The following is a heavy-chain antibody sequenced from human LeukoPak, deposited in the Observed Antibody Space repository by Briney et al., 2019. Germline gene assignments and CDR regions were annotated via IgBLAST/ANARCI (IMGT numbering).Heavy chain of an antibody. CDR3: ANARSNYFDY. CDR2: INGSGGRT. V-gene: IGHV3-23*01. Sequence: GGSLRLSCAVSGFTFSTYVMSWVRQAPGKGLEWVSTINGSGGRTYYADSVKGRFTISRDNPKNTLYLQMNSLRAEDTAVYYCANARSNYFDYWGQGTLVTVSS. J-gene: IGHJ4*02. CDR1: GFTFSTYV.